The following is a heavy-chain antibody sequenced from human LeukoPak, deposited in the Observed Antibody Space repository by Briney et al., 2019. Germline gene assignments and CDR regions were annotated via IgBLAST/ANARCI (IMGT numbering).Heavy chain of an antibody. CDR2: IIPILGIA. CDR3: ARDERIQLGYYYYYGMDV. D-gene: IGHD5-18*01. J-gene: IGHJ6*02. CDR1: GYTFTSYG. V-gene: IGHV1-69*04. Sequence: ASVKVSCKASGYTFTSYGISWVRQAPGQGLEWMGRIIPILGIANYAQKFQGRVTITADKSTSTAYMELSSLRSEDTAVYYCARDERIQLGYYYYYGMDVWGQGTTVTVSS.